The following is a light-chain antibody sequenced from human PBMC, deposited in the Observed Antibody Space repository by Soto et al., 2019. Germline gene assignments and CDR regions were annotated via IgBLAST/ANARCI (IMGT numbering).Light chain of an antibody. CDR2: DAS. V-gene: IGKV3-11*01. J-gene: IGKJ1*01. CDR3: QQRSNWPVT. Sequence: EIVLTQSPATLSLSPGERATLSCRAVQSVRTYLAWYQKKPGRAPRLLIYDASSRATGIPARFSGSGSGTEFTLTISSLEPEDFAVYYCQQRSNWPVTFGQGTRVEIK. CDR1: QSVRTY.